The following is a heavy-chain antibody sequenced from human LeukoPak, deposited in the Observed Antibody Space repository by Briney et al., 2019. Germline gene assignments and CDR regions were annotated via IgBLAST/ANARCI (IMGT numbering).Heavy chain of an antibody. CDR1: GYTFTDYY. J-gene: IGHJ4*02. CDR2: INPNSGGT. V-gene: IGHV1-2*02. CDR3: ARDRYSGSYQPFDY. D-gene: IGHD1-26*01. Sequence: ASVKVSCKASGYTFTDYYMHWVRQAPGQGLEWMGWINPNSGGTIYAQKFQGRVTMTRDTPISTAYMELSRLRSDDTAVYYCARDRYSGSYQPFDYWGQGTLVTVSS.